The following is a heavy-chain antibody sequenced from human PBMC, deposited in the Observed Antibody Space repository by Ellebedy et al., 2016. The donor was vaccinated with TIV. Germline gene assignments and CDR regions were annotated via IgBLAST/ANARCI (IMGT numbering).Heavy chain of an antibody. V-gene: IGHV3-48*04. D-gene: IGHD5-24*01. Sequence: GESLKISCAASGFTFRNNSMNWVRQAPGKGLEWISYISRSGTTIYYADSVKGRFTISRDNAKISLYLQMNSLTAEDTAVYYCANGAYDIWGQGTMVTVSS. CDR3: ANGAYDI. CDR2: ISRSGTTI. CDR1: GFTFRNNS. J-gene: IGHJ3*02.